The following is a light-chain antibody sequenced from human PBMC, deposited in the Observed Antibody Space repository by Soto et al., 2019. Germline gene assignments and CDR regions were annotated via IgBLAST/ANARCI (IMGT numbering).Light chain of an antibody. CDR2: EDS. CDR1: ALPKQY. J-gene: IGLJ3*02. CDR3: QSADSSGTYEV. V-gene: IGLV3-25*03. Sequence: SSELTQPPSVSVSPGQTARITCSGDALPKQYAYWYQQKPGQAPVLVIYEDSERPSGIPERFSGSSSGTTVTLTISGVQAEDEADYYCQSADSSGTYEVFGGGTKVTVL.